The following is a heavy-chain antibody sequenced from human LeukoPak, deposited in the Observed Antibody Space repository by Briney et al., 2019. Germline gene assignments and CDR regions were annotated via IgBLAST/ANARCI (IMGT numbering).Heavy chain of an antibody. J-gene: IGHJ6*03. CDR3: ARGRDYYYYMDV. Sequence: ASVKVSCKASGYTFTGYYMHWVRQAPGQGLEWMGWINPNSGNTGYAQKFQGRVTITRNTSISTAYMELSSLRSEDTAVYYCARGRDYYYYMDVWGRGTTVTVSS. CDR2: INPNSGNT. V-gene: IGHV1-8*03. CDR1: GYTFTGYY.